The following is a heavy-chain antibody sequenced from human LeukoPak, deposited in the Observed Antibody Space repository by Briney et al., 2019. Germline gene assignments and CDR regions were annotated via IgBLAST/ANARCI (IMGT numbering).Heavy chain of an antibody. J-gene: IGHJ3*02. CDR3: ARALPLPYYYDSTWAFDI. D-gene: IGHD3-22*01. CDR2: IYHSGST. CDR1: GGSISSGGYS. Sequence: PSQTLSLTCAVSGGSISSGGYSWSWIRQPPGKGLEWIGYIYHSGSTYYNPSLKSRVTISVDRSKNQFSLKLSSVTAADTAVYYCARALPLPYYYDSTWAFDIWGQGTMVTVSS. V-gene: IGHV4-30-2*01.